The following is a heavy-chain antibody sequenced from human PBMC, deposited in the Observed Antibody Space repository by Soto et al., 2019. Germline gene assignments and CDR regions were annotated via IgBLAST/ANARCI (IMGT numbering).Heavy chain of an antibody. Sequence: QVQLVQSGAEVKKPGASVKVSCKASGYTFTSYGISWVRQAPGQGLEWMGWISAYNGNTNYAQKLQGRVTMTTDTPTSTAYMELRSLRSDDTAVYYCARASPSIVATIPLGYWGQGTLVTVSS. CDR3: ARASPSIVATIPLGY. V-gene: IGHV1-18*01. CDR1: GYTFTSYG. CDR2: ISAYNGNT. J-gene: IGHJ4*02. D-gene: IGHD5-12*01.